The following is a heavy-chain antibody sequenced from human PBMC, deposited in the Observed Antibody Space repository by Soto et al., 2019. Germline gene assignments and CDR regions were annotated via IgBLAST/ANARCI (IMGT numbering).Heavy chain of an antibody. V-gene: IGHV1-69*02. J-gene: IGHJ4*02. D-gene: IGHD3-10*01. Sequence: SVKVSCKASGGTFSSYTISWVRQAPGQGLEWMGRIIPILGIANYAQKFQGRVTITADKSTSTAYMELSSLRSEDTAVYYCAGSITMVRGGYYFDYWGQGTLVTVSS. CDR3: AGSITMVRGGYYFDY. CDR2: IIPILGIA. CDR1: GGTFSSYT.